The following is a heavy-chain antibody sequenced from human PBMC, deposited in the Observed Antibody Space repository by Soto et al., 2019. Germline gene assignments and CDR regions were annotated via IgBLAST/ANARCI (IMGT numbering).Heavy chain of an antibody. Sequence: QVQLVQSGAEVREPGASVKVSCKASGYSFTSLDINWVRQTAGQGLEWMGWMEPSTGRTGYAQKFQGRVTMTRDTSITTAYMELTTLTSDDTAFHYCARGVSAGVDYWGQGTLVTVSS. CDR2: MEPSTGRT. D-gene: IGHD1-26*01. J-gene: IGHJ4*02. CDR1: GYSFTSLD. CDR3: ARGVSAGVDY. V-gene: IGHV1-8*01.